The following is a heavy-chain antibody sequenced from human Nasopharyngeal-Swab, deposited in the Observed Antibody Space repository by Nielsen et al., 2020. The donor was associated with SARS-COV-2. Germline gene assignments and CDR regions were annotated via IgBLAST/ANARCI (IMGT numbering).Heavy chain of an antibody. J-gene: IGHJ5*02. CDR2: ISAYNGNT. V-gene: IGHV1-18*01. CDR3: AREEYSSSLDT. D-gene: IGHD6-6*01. Sequence: RQAPGQGLEWMGWISAYNGNTNYAQKLQGRVTMTTDTSTSTAYMELRSLRSDDTAVYYCAREEYSSSLDTWGQGTLVTVSS.